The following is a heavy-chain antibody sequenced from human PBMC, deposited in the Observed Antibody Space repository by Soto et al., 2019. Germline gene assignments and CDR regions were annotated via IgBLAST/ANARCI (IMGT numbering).Heavy chain of an antibody. CDR3: ARHGGSYSFDY. CDR2: NSYSGST. V-gene: IGHV4-59*08. Sequence: QVQLQESGPGLVKPSETLSLTCTVTGGSTSSYYWSWLRQPPGKGLEWIGYNSYSGSTDYNPSLKSRVTISVDTSKNLFSLKLSSATAADTAVYYCARHGGSYSFDYWGQGTLVTVSP. CDR1: GGSTSSYY. J-gene: IGHJ4*02. D-gene: IGHD1-26*01.